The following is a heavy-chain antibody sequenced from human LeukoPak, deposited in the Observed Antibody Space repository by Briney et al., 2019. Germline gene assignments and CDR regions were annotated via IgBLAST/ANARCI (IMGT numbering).Heavy chain of an antibody. CDR2: MNPNSGNT. D-gene: IGHD2-15*01. J-gene: IGHJ4*02. V-gene: IGHV1-8*03. CDR1: GYTFTSYD. CDR3: ARLGYCSGGSCYYDNSDY. Sequence: ASVKVSCKASGYTFTSYDINWVRQATGQGLEWMGWMNPNSGNTGYAQKFQGRVTITRNTSISTAYMELSSLRSEDTAVYYCARLGYCSGGSCYYDNSDYWGQGTLVTVSS.